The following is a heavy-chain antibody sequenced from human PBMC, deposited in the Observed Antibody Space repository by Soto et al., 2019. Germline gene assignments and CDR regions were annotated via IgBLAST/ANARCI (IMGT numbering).Heavy chain of an antibody. CDR1: GGSISSGGYY. D-gene: IGHD1-26*01. CDR2: IYHSGST. Sequence: QLQLQESGSGLVKPSQTLSLTCAVSGGSISSGGYYWSWIRQPPGKGLEWIGYIYHSGSTYYNPSLKSRVTISVDRSKNQFSLKLSSVTAADTAVYYCARASGIVGATALDYWGQGTLVTVSS. J-gene: IGHJ4*02. V-gene: IGHV4-30-2*01. CDR3: ARASGIVGATALDY.